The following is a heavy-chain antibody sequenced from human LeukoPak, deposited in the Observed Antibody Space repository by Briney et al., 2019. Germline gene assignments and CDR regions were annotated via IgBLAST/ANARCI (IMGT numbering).Heavy chain of an antibody. CDR3: ARLPDGDYGYYYYYGMDV. D-gene: IGHD4-17*01. J-gene: IGHJ6*02. V-gene: IGHV1-69*04. CDR2: IIPILGIA. Sequence: SVKVSCKASGGTFSSYAISWVRQAPGQGLEWMGRIIPILGIANYAQKFQGRVTITADKSTSTAYMELSSLRSEDTAVYYCARLPDGDYGYYYYYGMDVWGQGTTVTVSS. CDR1: GGTFSSYA.